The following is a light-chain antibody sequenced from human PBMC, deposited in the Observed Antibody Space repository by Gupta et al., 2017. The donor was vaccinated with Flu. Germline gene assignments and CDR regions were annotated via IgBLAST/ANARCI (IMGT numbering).Light chain of an antibody. CDR3: QQRRDGRT. Sequence: PGERATLSCRVSQSLDNYLAGYQQKPAQAPRLLIYDTFNRAPGIPARFSGSGSGTDFTLTINSLEPEDFAVYYCQQRRDGRTFGQGTKVDI. V-gene: IGKV3-11*01. CDR2: DTF. CDR1: QSLDNY. J-gene: IGKJ1*01.